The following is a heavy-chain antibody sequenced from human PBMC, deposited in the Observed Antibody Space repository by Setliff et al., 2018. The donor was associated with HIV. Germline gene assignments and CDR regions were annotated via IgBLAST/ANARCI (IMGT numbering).Heavy chain of an antibody. V-gene: IGHV3-66*02. D-gene: IGHD6-25*01. CDR1: GFTFTYHA. J-gene: IGHJ4*02. CDR3: ARSRPYNSALDY. Sequence: LRLSCAASGFTFTYHAMTWVRQAPGKGLEWVAGINGDGSTYHRDSVKGRFTLSRDNSKNTVYLQVGSLRPDDTAMYYCARSRPYNSALDYWGQGTLVTVSS. CDR2: INGDGST.